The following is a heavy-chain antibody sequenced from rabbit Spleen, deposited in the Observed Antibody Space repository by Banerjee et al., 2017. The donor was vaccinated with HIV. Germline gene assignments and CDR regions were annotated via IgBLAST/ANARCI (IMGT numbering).Heavy chain of an antibody. V-gene: IGHV1S40*01. J-gene: IGHJ4*01. CDR1: GFTISNSYY. Sequence: QSLEESGGDLVKPGASLTLTCTASGFTISNSYYMNWVRQAPGKGLEWIGYIDPVFGITYYANWVNGRFSISRENAQNTVFLQMTSLTAADTATYFCARDGAGGSYFALWGPGTLVTVS. D-gene: IGHD8-1*01. CDR2: IDPVFGIT. CDR3: ARDGAGGSYFAL.